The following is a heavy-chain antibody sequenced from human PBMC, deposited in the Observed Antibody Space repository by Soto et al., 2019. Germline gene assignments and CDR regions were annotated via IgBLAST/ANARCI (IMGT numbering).Heavy chain of an antibody. J-gene: IGHJ6*03. CDR1: GYTFTSYG. D-gene: IGHD5-18*01. CDR2: ISAYNGNT. CDR3: ARETVGYSYGFLLPPNRWLYYMGV. V-gene: IGHV1-18*01. Sequence: QVQLVQSGAEVKKPGASVKVSCKASGYTFTSYGISWVRQAPGQGLEWMGWISAYNGNTNYAQKLQGRVTMTTDTSTSTAYMELRSLRSDDAAVYYCARETVGYSYGFLLPPNRWLYYMGVWGKGTTVTVSS.